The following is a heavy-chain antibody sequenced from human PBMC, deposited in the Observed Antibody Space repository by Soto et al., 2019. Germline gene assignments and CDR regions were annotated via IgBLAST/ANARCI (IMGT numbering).Heavy chain of an antibody. CDR1: GFTFSGFD. CDR2: IGTAGDT. CDR3: AKSQEIGTHFFDS. Sequence: GGSLRLSCEASGFTFSGFDMHWVRQPTGKGLEWVSSIGTAGDTHYAVSVKGRFTISRDNAKNSLSLQMNSLRAGDMAVYFCAKSQEIGTHFFDSWGQGTQVTVSS. J-gene: IGHJ4*02. D-gene: IGHD6-13*01. V-gene: IGHV3-13*01.